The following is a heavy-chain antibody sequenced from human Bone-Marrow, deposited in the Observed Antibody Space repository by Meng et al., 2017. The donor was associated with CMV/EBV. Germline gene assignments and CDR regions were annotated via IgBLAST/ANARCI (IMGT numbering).Heavy chain of an antibody. CDR2: ISSSRSYI. V-gene: IGHV3-21*04. CDR3: ARGVCDFVGASLDY. J-gene: IGHJ4*01. Sequence: GGPLRLLCAASGFTFSSYSMNWVRQAPGKGLEWVSSISSSRSYIYYADSVKDRFTISRDNAKNSLYLQMNGLRDEDTVVYYCARGVCDFVGASLDYWGQGTMVTVSS. D-gene: IGHD1-26*01. CDR1: GFTFSSYS.